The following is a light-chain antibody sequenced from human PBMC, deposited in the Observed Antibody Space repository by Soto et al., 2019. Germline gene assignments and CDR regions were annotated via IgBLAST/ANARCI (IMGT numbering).Light chain of an antibody. CDR1: QSVSSS. CDR3: PQYDNWPWT. V-gene: IGKV3-15*01. Sequence: EMVMTQSPATLSVSPGEKATLSCRASQSVSSSLAWYQQIPGQAPRLLIYGASTRATAIPARFSGSGSGTDFTLTISSLQSEDFATYYCPQYDNWPWTFGQGTKVEIK. CDR2: GAS. J-gene: IGKJ1*01.